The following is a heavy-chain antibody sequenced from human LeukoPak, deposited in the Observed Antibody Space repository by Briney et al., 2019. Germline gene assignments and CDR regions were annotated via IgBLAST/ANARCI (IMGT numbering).Heavy chain of an antibody. CDR1: GGSISINDYY. CDR2: IYYSGST. J-gene: IGHJ3*02. D-gene: IGHD3-10*01. CDR3: ARRFTMVRGTRRDGFDI. V-gene: IGHV4-30-4*01. Sequence: SETLSLTCTVSGGSISINDYYWSWIRQTPGKGLEWIGYIYYSGSTNYNPSLKSRVTISVDTSKNQFSLKLTSVTAADTAVYYCARRFTMVRGTRRDGFDIWGQGTMVTVSS.